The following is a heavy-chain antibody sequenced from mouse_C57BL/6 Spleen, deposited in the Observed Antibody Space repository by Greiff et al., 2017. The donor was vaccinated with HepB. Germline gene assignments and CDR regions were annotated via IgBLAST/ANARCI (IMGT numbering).Heavy chain of an antibody. CDR3: TRYYYGSSSWFAY. V-gene: IGHV1-59*01. CDR2: IDPSDSYT. J-gene: IGHJ3*01. D-gene: IGHD1-1*01. Sequence: QVQLQQPGAELVRPGTSVKLSCKASGYTFTSYWMHWVKQRPGQGLEWIGVIDPSDSYTNYHQKFKGKATLTVDTSASTAYMQRISLTSEDSAVYSCTRYYYGSSSWFAYWGQGTLVTVSA. CDR1: GYTFTSYW.